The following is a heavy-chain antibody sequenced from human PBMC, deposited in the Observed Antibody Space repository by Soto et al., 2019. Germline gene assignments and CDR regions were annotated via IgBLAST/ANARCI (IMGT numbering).Heavy chain of an antibody. CDR1: GVTFSNYR. CDR2: ILPISGAA. D-gene: IGHD3-10*01. J-gene: IGHJ4*02. CDR3: ARGGGKYYGSGNYAFDY. Sequence: ASVKVSCKLFGVTFSNYRISWVRQAPGQGLEWMGGILPISGAANYAQKFRGRVTITADESTSTAYMELSSLGSEDTAVYYCARGGGKYYGSGNYAFDYWGQGTLVTVSS. V-gene: IGHV1-69*13.